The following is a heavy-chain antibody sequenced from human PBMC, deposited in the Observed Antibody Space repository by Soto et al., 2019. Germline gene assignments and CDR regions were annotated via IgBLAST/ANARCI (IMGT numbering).Heavy chain of an antibody. D-gene: IGHD6-19*01. V-gene: IGHV3-23*05. CDR3: AKGFAVALFYFES. CDR2: ITASGNSR. J-gene: IGHJ4*01. CDR1: GFTFNNYA. Sequence: GGSLRLSCVVSGFTFNNYAMGWVRQAPGKGLEWVSGITASGNSRYYADSVKDRFTVSRDNSRNTLFLQMDSLGVDDTGTYYCAKGFAVALFYFESWGHGTAFPASS.